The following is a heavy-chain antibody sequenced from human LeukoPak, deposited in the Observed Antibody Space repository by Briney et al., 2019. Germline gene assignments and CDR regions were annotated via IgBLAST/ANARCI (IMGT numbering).Heavy chain of an antibody. D-gene: IGHD5-18*01. CDR3: AKDLSGAMATDYYYYYGMDV. CDR1: GFTFSSYG. V-gene: IGHV3-30*18. CDR2: ISYDGSNK. Sequence: PGRSLRLSCAASGFTFSSYGMHWVRQAPGKGLEWVAVISYDGSNKYYADSVKGRFTIPRDNSKNTLYLQMNSLRAEDTAVYYCAKDLSGAMATDYYYYYGMDVWGKGTTVTVSS. J-gene: IGHJ6*04.